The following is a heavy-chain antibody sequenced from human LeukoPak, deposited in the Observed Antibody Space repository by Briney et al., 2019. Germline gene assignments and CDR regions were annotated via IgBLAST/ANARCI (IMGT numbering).Heavy chain of an antibody. V-gene: IGHV1-46*01. CDR2: INPTGGST. CDR1: GYTLTSYY. J-gene: IGHJ1*01. D-gene: IGHD6-6*01. CDR3: ARGRSIAARPGYFQH. Sequence: ASVKVSCKASGYTLTSYYMHWVRQAPGQGLEWMGIINPTGGSTSYAQKFQGRVTMTRDTSTSTVYMELNSLRSEDTAVYYCARGRSIAARPGYFQHWGQGTLVTVSS.